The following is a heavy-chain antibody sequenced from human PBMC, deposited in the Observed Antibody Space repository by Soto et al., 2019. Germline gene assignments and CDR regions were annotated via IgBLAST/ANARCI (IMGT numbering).Heavy chain of an antibody. CDR1: GGSVRSGSYY. J-gene: IGHJ4*02. Sequence: SETLSLTCSVSGGSVRSGSYYWTWIRQPPGKGLEWIGYIYQSGTTNYNASLKSRVTISIDTSKNQFFPKLNSVTAADTAVYYCARDSSGRHDYWGQGTLVTVSS. V-gene: IGHV4-61*01. CDR2: IYQSGTT. CDR3: ARDSSGRHDY. D-gene: IGHD3-22*01.